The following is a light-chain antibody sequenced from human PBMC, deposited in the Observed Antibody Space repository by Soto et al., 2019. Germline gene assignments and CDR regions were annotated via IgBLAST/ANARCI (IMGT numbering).Light chain of an antibody. CDR1: SSDVGAHNF. J-gene: IGLJ1*01. CDR3: SSYAGSNNYV. CDR2: EVS. Sequence: QSALTQPPSASGSPGQSVTISCTGTSSDVGAHNFVSWHQQHPGKAPKLMIYEVSKRPSGVPDRFSGSKSGNTASLTVSGLQAEDEAYYYCSSYAGSNNYVFGTGTKVTVL. V-gene: IGLV2-8*01.